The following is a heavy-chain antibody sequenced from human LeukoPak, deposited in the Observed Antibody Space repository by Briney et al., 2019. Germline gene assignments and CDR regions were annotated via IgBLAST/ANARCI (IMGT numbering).Heavy chain of an antibody. CDR1: GYTFTSYG. V-gene: IGHV1-18*01. Sequence: GASVKVSCKASGYTFTSYGISWERQAPGQGLEWMGWISAYNGNTNYAQKLQGRVTMTTDTSTSTAYMELRSLRSDDTAVYYCARLKGARQYCSSTSCPLYFDYWGQGTLVTVSS. D-gene: IGHD2-2*01. CDR2: ISAYNGNT. J-gene: IGHJ4*02. CDR3: ARLKGARQYCSSTSCPLYFDY.